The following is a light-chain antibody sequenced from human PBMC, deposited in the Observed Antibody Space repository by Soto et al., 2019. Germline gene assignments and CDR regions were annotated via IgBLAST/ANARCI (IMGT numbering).Light chain of an antibody. CDR2: DAS. CDR1: QSVSTN. Sequence: EIVLTQSPATLSLSPGEGATLSCRASQSVSTNLAWYQQTPGQAPRLLIHDASKKATGVPARFSGSGSGTDFTLTISSLEPEDFAVYYCQRALTFGGGTKVEIK. CDR3: QRALT. J-gene: IGKJ4*01. V-gene: IGKV3-11*01.